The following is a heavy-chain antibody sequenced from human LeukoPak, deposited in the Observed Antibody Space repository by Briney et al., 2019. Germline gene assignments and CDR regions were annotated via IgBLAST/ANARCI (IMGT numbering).Heavy chain of an antibody. D-gene: IGHD5-24*01. Sequence: GGSLRLSCAASGFTFSDYSMNWVPQAPGKGLEWSSYIGIDSGNTNYADSAKGRFTISGDKAKNSLYLQMNSLRVEDTAVYYCARDYKYAFDNWGQGTLVTVSS. CDR1: GFTFSDYS. J-gene: IGHJ4*02. V-gene: IGHV3-48*01. CDR3: ARDYKYAFDN. CDR2: IGIDSGNT.